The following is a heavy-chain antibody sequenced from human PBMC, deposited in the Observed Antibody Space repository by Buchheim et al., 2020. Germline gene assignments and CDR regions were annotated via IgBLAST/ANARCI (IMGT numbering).Heavy chain of an antibody. CDR1: GFTFSNFG. V-gene: IGHV3-33*01. Sequence: QVQVVESGGGVVQPGKSLRLSCVASGFTFSNFGMHWVRQAPGKGLEWVAVIWYDGSQKYYADSVKGRFTISRDNSKNTMFLQMNSLRAEDTAVYYCASGDSSGHYYGASDYWGQGTL. CDR2: IWYDGSQK. J-gene: IGHJ4*02. CDR3: ASGDSSGHYYGASDY. D-gene: IGHD3-22*01.